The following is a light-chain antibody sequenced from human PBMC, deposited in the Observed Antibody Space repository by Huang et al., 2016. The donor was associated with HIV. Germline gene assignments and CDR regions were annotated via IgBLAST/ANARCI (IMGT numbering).Light chain of an antibody. Sequence: EIVLTQSPATLSLSPGERATLSCRASQSVSAYLAWYHQKPGQAPRPLIYGASNRATGIPARFSGRGSGTDFTLTINSLEPEDFAVYDCQQRSDWPLTFGGGTKVEIK. CDR1: QSVSAY. CDR3: QQRSDWPLT. CDR2: GAS. J-gene: IGKJ4*01. V-gene: IGKV3-11*01.